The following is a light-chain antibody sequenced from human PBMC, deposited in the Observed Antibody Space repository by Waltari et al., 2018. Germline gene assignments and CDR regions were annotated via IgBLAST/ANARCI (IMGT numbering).Light chain of an antibody. CDR1: QGISSY. V-gene: IGKV1-9*01. CDR2: KAS. Sequence: DIQMTQSPSSLSASVGDRVTITCRASQGISSYLDWYQQKPGKAPKLLIYKASTLQSGVPSRFSCSGSGTDFTLTISSLQPEDFATYYCQQHNSNPYSFGQGTKVEIK. J-gene: IGKJ2*03. CDR3: QQHNSNPYS.